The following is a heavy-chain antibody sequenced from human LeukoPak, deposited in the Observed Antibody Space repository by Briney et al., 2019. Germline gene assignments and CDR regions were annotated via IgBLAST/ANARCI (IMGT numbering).Heavy chain of an antibody. V-gene: IGHV3-21*01. CDR2: ISPSSSSI. J-gene: IGHJ3*02. Sequence: PGGSLRLSCAASGFTFSSFELNWVRQAPGKGLDWVSYISPSSSSIHYAGSVKGRFTISRDNAKNSLYLQVNSLRADDTAVYYCTRDLGVDAFDIWGQGTMVTVSS. CDR3: TRDLGVDAFDI. CDR1: GFTFSSFE.